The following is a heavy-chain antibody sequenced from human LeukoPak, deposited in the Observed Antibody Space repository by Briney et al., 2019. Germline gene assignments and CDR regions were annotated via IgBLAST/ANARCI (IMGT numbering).Heavy chain of an antibody. CDR3: ARVAIPGVFYFDY. D-gene: IGHD5-18*01. J-gene: IGHJ4*02. V-gene: IGHV3-74*01. CDR2: INSDGSST. Sequence: GGSLRLSCAASGFXFSSYWMHWXRXAPGKGLVWVSRINSDGSSTSYADSVKGRFTISKDKAKNTLYLQMNSLRAEDTAVDYCARVAIPGVFYFDYWGQGTLVTVSS. CDR1: GFXFSSYW.